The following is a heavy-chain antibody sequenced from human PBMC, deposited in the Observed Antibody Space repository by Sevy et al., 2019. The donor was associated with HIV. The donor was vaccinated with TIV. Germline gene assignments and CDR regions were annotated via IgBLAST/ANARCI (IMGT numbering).Heavy chain of an antibody. V-gene: IGHV3-72*01. CDR3: VRGPNCGVGGCQQISPYCLDV. Sequence: GGSLRLSCAASGFTFSDHYVDWVRQAPGKGLEWVGRIRNRPNRHTTEYAASVEGRFTISRDDSKNSLYLQMNSLKTEDSAGYYCVRGPNCGVGGCQQISPYCLDVWGKGATVTVSS. J-gene: IGHJ6*03. D-gene: IGHD2-21*01. CDR1: GFTFSDHY. CDR2: IRNRPNRHTT.